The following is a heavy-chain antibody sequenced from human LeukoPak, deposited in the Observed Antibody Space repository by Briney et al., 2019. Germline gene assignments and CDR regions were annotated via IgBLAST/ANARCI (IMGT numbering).Heavy chain of an antibody. CDR3: ARGGGSYYYVGYFDY. CDR2: IWYDGSNK. Sequence: GGSLRLSCAASGFTFSSYGMHWVRQAPGKGLEWVAVIWYDGSNKYYADSVKGRFTISRDNSKNTLYLQMNSLRAEDTAVYYCARGGGSYYYVGYFDYWGQGTLVTVSS. V-gene: IGHV3-33*01. CDR1: GFTFSSYG. D-gene: IGHD1-26*01. J-gene: IGHJ4*02.